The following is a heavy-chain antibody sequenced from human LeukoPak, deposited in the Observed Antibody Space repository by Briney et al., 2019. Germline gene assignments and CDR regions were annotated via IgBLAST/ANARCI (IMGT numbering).Heavy chain of an antibody. D-gene: IGHD6-6*01. CDR3: ARDPGSSSGDY. CDR1: GFTFSSYW. Sequence: GGSLRLSCAASGFTFSSYWMHWVRQAPGKGLVWVSRINSDGSSTSYADSVKGRFTIPRDNAKNTLYLQMNSLRAEDTAVYYCARDPGSSSGDYWGQGTLVTVSS. CDR2: INSDGSST. J-gene: IGHJ4*02. V-gene: IGHV3-74*01.